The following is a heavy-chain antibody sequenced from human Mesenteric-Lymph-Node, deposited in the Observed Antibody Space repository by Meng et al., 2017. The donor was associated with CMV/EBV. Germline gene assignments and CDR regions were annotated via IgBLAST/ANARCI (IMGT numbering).Heavy chain of an antibody. CDR2: IYSGGST. CDR1: GFTVSSNY. CDR3: ARGGVPATILVYYYYGMDV. J-gene: IGHJ6*02. D-gene: IGHD2-2*01. Sequence: GESLKISCAASGFTVSSNYMSWVRQAPGKGLEWVSVIYSGGSTYYADSVKGRFTISRDNSKNTLYLQMNSLRAEDTAVYYCARGGVPATILVYYYYGMDVWGQGTTVTVSS. V-gene: IGHV3-53*01.